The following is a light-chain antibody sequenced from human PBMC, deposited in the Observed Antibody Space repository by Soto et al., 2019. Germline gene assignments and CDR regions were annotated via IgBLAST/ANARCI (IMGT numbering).Light chain of an antibody. J-gene: IGLJ3*02. CDR3: SLYTISRV. CDR1: SSDVGRYNY. Sequence: QPVLTQPASVSGSPGQSITISCTGTSSDVGRYNYVSWYQQHPGKAPKLMIYEVSNRPSGVSNRFSGSKSGNTASLTISGLQAEDEADYYCSLYTISRVFGGGTKLTVL. V-gene: IGLV2-14*01. CDR2: EVS.